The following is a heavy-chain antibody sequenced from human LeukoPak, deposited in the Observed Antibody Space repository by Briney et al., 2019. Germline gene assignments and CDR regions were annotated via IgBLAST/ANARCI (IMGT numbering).Heavy chain of an antibody. J-gene: IGHJ6*03. V-gene: IGHV4-39*01. CDR2: IYYSGST. CDR3: ARHVDTYYDFWSGYYYYMDV. CDR1: GGSISSSSYY. Sequence: SETLSLTCTVSGGSISSSSYYWGWIRQPPGKGLEWIGSIYYSGSTYYNPSLKSRVTISVDTSKNQFSLKLSSVTAADTAVYYCARHVDTYYDFWSGYYYYMDVWGKGTTVTVSS. D-gene: IGHD3-3*01.